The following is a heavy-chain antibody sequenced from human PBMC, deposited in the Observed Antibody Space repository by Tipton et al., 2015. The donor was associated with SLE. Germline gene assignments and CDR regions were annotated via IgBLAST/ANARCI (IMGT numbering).Heavy chain of an antibody. CDR2: VFYSGNT. CDR3: ARPHIMAAAGDQAPTAFDI. J-gene: IGHJ3*02. V-gene: IGHV4-39*07. CDR1: GGSITNHY. Sequence: PGLVKPSGTLSLTCTVSGGSITNHYWGWIRQPPGKGLEWIGSVFYSGNTYYNESLQSRVTISIDTSKNHFSLKLYSVTAADTAVYYCARPHIMAAAGDQAPTAFDIWGQGTMVTVSS. D-gene: IGHD6-13*01.